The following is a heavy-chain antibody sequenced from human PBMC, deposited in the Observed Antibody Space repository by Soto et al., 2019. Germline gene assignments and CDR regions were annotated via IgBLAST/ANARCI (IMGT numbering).Heavy chain of an antibody. J-gene: IGHJ4*02. CDR3: AREKRANGYFDY. V-gene: IGHV3-7*01. CDR1: GFTFSSYW. CDR2: IKQDGSEK. Sequence: EVQLVESGGGLVPPGGSLRLYCAGAGFTFSSYWMSWVRQDPGKGLEWVANIKQDGSEKYYVDSVNGRFTISRDNAKNSLYLQMHSLRVEDTAVYYCAREKRANGYFDYWGQGTLVAVSP. D-gene: IGHD6-25*01.